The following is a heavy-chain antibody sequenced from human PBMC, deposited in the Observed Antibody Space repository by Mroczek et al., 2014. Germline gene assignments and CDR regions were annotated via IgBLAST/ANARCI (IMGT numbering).Heavy chain of an antibody. CDR3: ARLDYYDSSGYYTWFDY. Sequence: VQLQESGGGLVQPGGSLRLSCAASGFTFSSYSMNWVRQAPGKGLEWVSYISSSSSTIYYADSVKGRFTISRDNAKNSLYLQMNSLRAEDTAVYYCARLDYYDSSGYYTWFDYVGPGNPGHRLL. D-gene: IGHD3-22*01. CDR2: ISSSSSTI. V-gene: IGHV3-48*01. J-gene: IGHJ4*02. CDR1: GFTFSSYS.